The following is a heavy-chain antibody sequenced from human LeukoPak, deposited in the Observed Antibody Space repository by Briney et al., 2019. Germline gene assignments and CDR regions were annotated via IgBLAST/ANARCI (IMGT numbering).Heavy chain of an antibody. V-gene: IGHV3-49*04. CDR3: TRDPILLWIHNAMDV. Sequence: AGGSLRLSCFASAFIFGDHAMSWARQAPGKGREWGGFIRSKAYGGTTEYAASVEGRFTISRDGSTGIAYLPINSLQTEDTAFYYCTRDPILLWIHNAMDVWGQGTTVTVSS. CDR1: AFIFGDHA. D-gene: IGHD2/OR15-2a*01. CDR2: IRSKAYGGTT. J-gene: IGHJ6*02.